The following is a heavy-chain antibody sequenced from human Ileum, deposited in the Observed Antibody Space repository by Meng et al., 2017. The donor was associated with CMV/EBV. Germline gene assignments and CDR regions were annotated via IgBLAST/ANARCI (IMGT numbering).Heavy chain of an antibody. V-gene: IGHV3-53*01. J-gene: IGHJ4*02. CDR1: GFAVGSKY. CDR3: AREGYYDYYYFDY. CDR2: IYSGGST. Sequence: SCAASGFAVGSKYMSWVRQAPGKGLEWVSVIYSGGSTYYADSVKGRFTISRDNSKNTLYLQMKSLRAEDTAVYYCAREGYYDYYYFDYWGQGTLVTVSS. D-gene: IGHD3-22*01.